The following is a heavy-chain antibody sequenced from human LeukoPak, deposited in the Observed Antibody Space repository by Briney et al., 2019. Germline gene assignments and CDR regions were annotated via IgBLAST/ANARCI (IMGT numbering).Heavy chain of an antibody. CDR2: VNWNGDTT. CDR1: GFKFDDYG. D-gene: IGHD6-6*01. J-gene: IGHJ3*02. V-gene: IGHV3-20*04. Sequence: GGSLRLSCAASGFKFDDYGMSWVRQVPGKGLEWVSSVNWNGDTTTYADSVKGRFTIPRDNAENSVYLQMNSLRVEDTAFYYCARGRLDAFDIWGQGRMVTVSS. CDR3: ARGRLDAFDI.